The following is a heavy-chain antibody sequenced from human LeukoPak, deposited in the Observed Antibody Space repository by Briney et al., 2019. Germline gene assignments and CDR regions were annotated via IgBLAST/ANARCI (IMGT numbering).Heavy chain of an antibody. Sequence: SETLSLTCAVYGGSFSGYYWSWIRQPPGKGLEWIGEINHSGSTNYNPSLKSRVTISVDTSKNQFSLKLSSVTAADTAVYYCARGDEYYYYYYYMDVWGKGTTVTVPS. D-gene: IGHD2-2*01. CDR3: ARGDEYYYYYYYMDV. J-gene: IGHJ6*03. V-gene: IGHV4-34*01. CDR2: INHSGST. CDR1: GGSFSGYY.